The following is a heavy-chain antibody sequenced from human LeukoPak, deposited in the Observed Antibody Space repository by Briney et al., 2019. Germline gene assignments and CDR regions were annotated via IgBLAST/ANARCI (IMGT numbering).Heavy chain of an antibody. CDR3: AKDGWDCSSGSCPSYYYYMDV. V-gene: IGHV3-30*02. Sequence: QPGGSLRLSCAASGFTFSNYGMHWARQAPGKGLEWVSFIRYDGSNKYYANSVKGRFTISRDNSKNTLYLQMNSLRAEDTAMYYCAKDGWDCSSGSCPSYYYYMDVWGKGTTVTVSS. CDR1: GFTFSNYG. J-gene: IGHJ6*03. CDR2: IRYDGSNK. D-gene: IGHD2-15*01.